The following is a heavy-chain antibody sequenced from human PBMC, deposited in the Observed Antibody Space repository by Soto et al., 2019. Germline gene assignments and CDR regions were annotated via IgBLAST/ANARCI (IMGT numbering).Heavy chain of an antibody. J-gene: IGHJ6*02. V-gene: IGHV3-64*01. CDR3: ARWSMGSSNPVDGMDV. D-gene: IGHD6-13*01. CDR2: ISSNGGST. Sequence: GGSLRLSCAASEFTFSNYAMHWVRQAPGKGLEYVSAISSNGGSTYYANSVKGRFTISRDNSKNTLYLQMGSLRAEDMAVYYCARWSMGSSNPVDGMDVWGQGTTVTVSS. CDR1: EFTFSNYA.